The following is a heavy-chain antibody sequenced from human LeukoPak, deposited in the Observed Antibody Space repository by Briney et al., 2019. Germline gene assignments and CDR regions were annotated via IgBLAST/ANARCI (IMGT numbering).Heavy chain of an antibody. CDR2: ITGSGGST. CDR3: AKDRVAHCSGGTCSVDY. CDR1: GFTFSNDA. Sequence: PGGSLRLACVASGFTFSNDAMSWVRQAPGEGLEWVSAITGSGGSTSYAASVKGRFTISRDNSKNTLYLQVSSLRADDTAVYYCAKDRVAHCSGGTCSVDYWGQGTLVTVSS. V-gene: IGHV3-23*01. D-gene: IGHD2-15*01. J-gene: IGHJ4*02.